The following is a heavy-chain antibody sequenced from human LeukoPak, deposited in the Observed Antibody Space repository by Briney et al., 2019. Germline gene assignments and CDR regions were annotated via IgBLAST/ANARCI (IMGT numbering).Heavy chain of an antibody. CDR3: AGKSMVTHNDY. CDR1: GGSISSGGYS. Sequence: PSETLSLTCAVSGGSISSGGYSWSWIRQPPGKGLEWIGYIYHSGSTYYNPSLKSRVTISVDRSKNQFSLKLSSVTAADTAVYYCAGKSMVTHNDYWGQGTLVTVSS. D-gene: IGHD5-18*01. J-gene: IGHJ4*02. CDR2: IYHSGST. V-gene: IGHV4-30-2*01.